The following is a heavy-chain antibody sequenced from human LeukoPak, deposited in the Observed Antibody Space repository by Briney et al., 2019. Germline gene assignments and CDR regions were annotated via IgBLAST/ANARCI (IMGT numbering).Heavy chain of an antibody. CDR3: VKEDILKVTLDY. V-gene: IGHV3-64D*06. D-gene: IGHD5-12*01. J-gene: IGHJ4*02. CDR1: GFTFNGYA. CDR2: VSANGGST. Sequence: GGSLRLSCAASGFTFNGYAMNWVRQAPGKGLEYVSGVSANGGSTYYSDSVQGRFTISRDNSKNTLYLQMSGLTTEDTAVYYCVKEDILKVTLDYWGQGTLVTVSS.